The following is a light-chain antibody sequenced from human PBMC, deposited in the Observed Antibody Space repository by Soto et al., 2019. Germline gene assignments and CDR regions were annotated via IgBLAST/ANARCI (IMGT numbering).Light chain of an antibody. CDR2: AAS. CDR1: QSVISS. Sequence: ELVLTQSPGTLSLSPVERVTLSCRASQSVISSLAWYQQKLGQAPRLLIYAASDRPTGIPDRFSGSGSGTDFTLTISRLEPEDFAVYYCQQYGRSPITFGLGTRLEIK. V-gene: IGKV3-20*01. J-gene: IGKJ5*01. CDR3: QQYGRSPIT.